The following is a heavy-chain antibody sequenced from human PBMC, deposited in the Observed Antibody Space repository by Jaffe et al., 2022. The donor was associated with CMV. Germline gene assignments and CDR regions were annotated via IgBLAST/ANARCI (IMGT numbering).Heavy chain of an antibody. V-gene: IGHV4-34*01. J-gene: IGHJ4*02. D-gene: IGHD2-8*01. Sequence: QVQLQQWGAGLLKPSETLSLTCAVYGGSFSGYYWSWIRQPPGKGLEWIGEINHSGSTNYNPSLKSRVTISVDTSKNQFSLKLSSVTAADTAVYYCARELRGVYAIVDYWGQGTLVTVSS. CDR3: ARELRGVYAIVDY. CDR1: GGSFSGYY. CDR2: INHSGST.